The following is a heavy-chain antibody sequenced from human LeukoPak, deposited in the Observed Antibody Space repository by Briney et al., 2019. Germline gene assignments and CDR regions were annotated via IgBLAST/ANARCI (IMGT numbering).Heavy chain of an antibody. D-gene: IGHD3-22*01. CDR2: ISSSSSYI. J-gene: IGHJ6*03. CDR1: GFTFSSYS. CDR3: ARASGIDYYDSSGYTTTYYYYYMDV. V-gene: IGHV3-21*01. Sequence: GGSLRLSCAASGFTFSSYSMNWVRQAPGKGLEWVSSISSSSSYIYYADSVKGRFTISRDNAKNSLYLQMNSLRAEDTAVYYCARASGIDYYDSSGYTTTYYYYYMDVWGKGTTVTISS.